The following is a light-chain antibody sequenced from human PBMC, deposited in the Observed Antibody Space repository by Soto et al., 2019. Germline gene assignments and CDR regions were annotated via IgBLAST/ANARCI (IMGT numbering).Light chain of an antibody. J-gene: IGLJ1*01. CDR1: SSNIGSNY. CDR3: AAWDDSLSGYV. Sequence: QLVLTQPPSASGTPGQRVTISCSGSSSNIGSNYVYWYHQLPGTAPKLLIYRDNRRPSGVPDRFSGSKSGTSASLAISGLRSEDEADYYCAAWDDSLSGYVFGTGTKLTVL. V-gene: IGLV1-47*01. CDR2: RDN.